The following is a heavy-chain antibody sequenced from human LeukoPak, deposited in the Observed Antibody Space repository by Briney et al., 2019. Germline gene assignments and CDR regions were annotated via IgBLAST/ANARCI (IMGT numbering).Heavy chain of an antibody. CDR3: ARDIVYGDYRDAFDI. V-gene: IGHV4-59*01. CDR1: GGSISSYY. J-gene: IGHJ3*02. Sequence: SETLSLTCTVSGGSISSYYWSWIRQPPGKGLEWIGYIYYSGSTNYNPSLKSRVTISVDTSKNQFSLKLSSVTAADTAVYYCARDIVYGDYRDAFDIWAKGQWSPSLQ. D-gene: IGHD4-17*01. CDR2: IYYSGST.